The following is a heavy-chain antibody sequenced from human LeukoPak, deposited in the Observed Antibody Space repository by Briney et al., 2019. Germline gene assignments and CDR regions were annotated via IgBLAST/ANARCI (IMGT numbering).Heavy chain of an antibody. CDR3: ARAPYYYDRDDAFDI. CDR1: GGSFSGYY. D-gene: IGHD3-22*01. Sequence: SETLSLTCAVYGGSFSGYYWSWIRQPPGKGLEWLGEINHSGSTNYNPSLKSRVTISVDTSKNQFSLKLSSVTAADTAVYYCARAPYYYDRDDAFDIWGQGTMVTVSS. J-gene: IGHJ3*02. V-gene: IGHV4-34*01. CDR2: INHSGST.